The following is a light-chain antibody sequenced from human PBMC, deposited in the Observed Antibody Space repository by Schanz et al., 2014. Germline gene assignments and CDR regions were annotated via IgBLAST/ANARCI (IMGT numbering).Light chain of an antibody. Sequence: EIVLTQSPATLSVSPGERATLSCRASQSVSDNLAWYQQKPGQAPSLLIYGASTRATGIPARFSGSGSGTEFTLTISSLQPEDFAVYYCQQHGSSLTFGPGTKVDVK. CDR1: QSVSDN. V-gene: IGKV3-15*01. CDR2: GAS. J-gene: IGKJ3*01. CDR3: QQHGSSLT.